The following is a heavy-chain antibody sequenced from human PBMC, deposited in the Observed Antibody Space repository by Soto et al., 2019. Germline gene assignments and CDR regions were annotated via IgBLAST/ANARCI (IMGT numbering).Heavy chain of an antibody. V-gene: IGHV3-21*01. D-gene: IGHD3-10*01. CDR1: GFTFSSYS. Sequence: EVQLVESGGGLVKPGGSLRLSCAASGFTFSSYSMNWVRQAPGKGLEWVSSISSSSSYIYYADSVKGRFTISRDNAKNSLYLQMNSLRAEDTAVYYCARGGGLLWFGAPDYWRHGTLVTVSS. CDR3: ARGGGLLWFGAPDY. J-gene: IGHJ4*01. CDR2: ISSSSSYI.